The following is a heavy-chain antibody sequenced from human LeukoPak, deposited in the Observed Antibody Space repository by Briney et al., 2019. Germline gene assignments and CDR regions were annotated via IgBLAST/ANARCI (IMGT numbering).Heavy chain of an antibody. CDR1: GFTFSTYD. CDR2: SGADGGST. Sequence: GGSLRLSCAASGFTFSTYDMSWVRQAPGKGLEWVSASGADGGSTYADSVKGRFTISRDNSKNTLYLQMNSLRAEDTATYYCAKALNYWYFDLWGRGSLVTVSS. J-gene: IGHJ2*01. V-gene: IGHV3-23*01. CDR3: AKALNYWYFDL.